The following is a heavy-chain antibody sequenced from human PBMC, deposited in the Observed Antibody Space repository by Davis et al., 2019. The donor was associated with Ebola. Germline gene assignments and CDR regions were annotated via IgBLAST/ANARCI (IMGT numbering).Heavy chain of an antibody. D-gene: IGHD2-15*01. CDR3: ARGYCSGGSCPGYFDY. CDR1: GYSFSNSW. Sequence: GESLKISCKGSGYSFSNSWIGWVRQIPGKGLEWVGIIYPGDSDTRYSPSFQGQVTISADKSISTAYLQWSSLKASDTAMYYCARGYCSGGSCPGYFDYWGQGTLVTVSS. J-gene: IGHJ4*02. V-gene: IGHV5-51*01. CDR2: IYPGDSDT.